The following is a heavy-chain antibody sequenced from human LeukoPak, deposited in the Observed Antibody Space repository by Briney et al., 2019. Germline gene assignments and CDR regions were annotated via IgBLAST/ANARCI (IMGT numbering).Heavy chain of an antibody. V-gene: IGHV3-21*01. CDR1: GFSLSNYA. J-gene: IGHJ4*02. CDR3: ARDLMRFLEWVN. CDR2: ISSANSYI. Sequence: PGESLRLSCVVSGFSLSNYAMNWVRQAPGKGPEWVSYISSANSYIYYADSVKGRFIISRDNAKNSLYLQMNSLRAEDTAVYYCARDLMRFLEWVNWGQGTLVTVSS. D-gene: IGHD3-3*01.